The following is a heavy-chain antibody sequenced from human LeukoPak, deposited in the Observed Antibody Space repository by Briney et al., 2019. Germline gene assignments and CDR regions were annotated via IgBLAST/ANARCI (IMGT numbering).Heavy chain of an antibody. CDR3: AKSLTGTARGWFDP. D-gene: IGHD1-20*01. J-gene: IGHJ5*02. CDR1: GFTFSSYA. CDR2: LTGSGGST. V-gene: IGHV3-23*01. Sequence: SGGSLRLSCAASGFTFSSYAMNWVRQAPGKGLEWVSSLTGSGGSTHYADSVKGRFTISRDNSKNTLYLQMYSLRAEDTAVYYCAKSLTGTARGWFDPWGQGTLVTVSS.